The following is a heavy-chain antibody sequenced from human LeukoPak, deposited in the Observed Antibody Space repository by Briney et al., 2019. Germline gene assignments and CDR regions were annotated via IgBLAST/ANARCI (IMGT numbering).Heavy chain of an antibody. D-gene: IGHD6-19*01. CDR3: AKDLGTSGWYCDY. CDR2: INRGSSAI. CDR1: GFPFSSYS. Sequence: GGSLRLSCAASGFPFSSYSMNWVRQAPGKGLEWISYINRGSSAIYYAGSVKGRFTISRDNSKNTLHLQMNSLRVEDTAVYYCAKDLGTSGWYCDYWGQGTLVTVSS. J-gene: IGHJ4*02. V-gene: IGHV3-48*01.